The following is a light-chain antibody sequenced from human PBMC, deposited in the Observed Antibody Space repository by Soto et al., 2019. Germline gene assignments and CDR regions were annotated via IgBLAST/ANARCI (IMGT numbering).Light chain of an antibody. CDR1: SSNIGAGYD. CDR2: GNT. J-gene: IGLJ3*02. CDR3: QSHDSSLNSLV. Sequence: QPVLTQPPSMSGAPGQRVTISCTGSSSNIGAGYDVHWYQLLPGTAPKLLIYGNTNRPSGVPDRFSGSKSGTSASLAITGLRAEDEADYYCQSHDSSLNSLVFGGGTKLTVL. V-gene: IGLV1-40*01.